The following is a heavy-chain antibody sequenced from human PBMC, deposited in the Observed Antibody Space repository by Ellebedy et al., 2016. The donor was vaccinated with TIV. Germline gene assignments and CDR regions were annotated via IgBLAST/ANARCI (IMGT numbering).Heavy chain of an antibody. CDR1: GFTFSSYN. Sequence: GGSLRLSCAASGFTFSSYNMNWVRQAPGKELEWVAYITSTGTAIYYADSVRGRFTISRDNAKNSLFLQMNSLRAEDTAVYYCARVVEAIPARFDPWGQGTLVTVSS. J-gene: IGHJ5*02. D-gene: IGHD2-15*01. CDR2: ITSTGTAI. V-gene: IGHV3-48*03. CDR3: ARVVEAIPARFDP.